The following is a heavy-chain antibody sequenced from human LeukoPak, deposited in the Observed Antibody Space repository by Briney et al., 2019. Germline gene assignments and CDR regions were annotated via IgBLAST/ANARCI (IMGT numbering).Heavy chain of an antibody. CDR2: IHHTGTT. CDR3: VREEDGVVDDAFDV. CDR1: GGSISTYY. V-gene: IGHV4-59*01. Sequence: SETLSLTRTVSGGSISTYYWSWIRQPPGKGLEWIGFIHHTGTTISNPSLKSRVTISADTSKNQFSLKLRSVTAADTAVYFCVREEDGVVDDAFDVWGPGTMATVSS. J-gene: IGHJ3*01. D-gene: IGHD2-8*01.